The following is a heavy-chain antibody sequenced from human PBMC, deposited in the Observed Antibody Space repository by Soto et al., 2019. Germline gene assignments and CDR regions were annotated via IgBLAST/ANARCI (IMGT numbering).Heavy chain of an antibody. D-gene: IGHD4-17*01. CDR1: GFTFSTYT. V-gene: IGHV3-23*01. J-gene: IGHJ4*02. Sequence: EVQLLESGGGLVQPGGSLRLSCAASGFTFSTYTMAWVRQAPGRGPEWVSGVGQDGAPYYADSVKGRFTISRDTSRSSVYLEMIALRGEDTAVYYCAKDMRPDGVWDFGHWGQGTLVTVSS. CDR2: VGQDGAP. CDR3: AKDMRPDGVWDFGH.